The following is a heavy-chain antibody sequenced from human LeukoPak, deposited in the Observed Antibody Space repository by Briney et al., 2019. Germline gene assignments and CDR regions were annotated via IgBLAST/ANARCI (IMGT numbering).Heavy chain of an antibody. V-gene: IGHV3-21*01. Sequence: PGGSLRLSCAASGFIFSSYRMNWVRQAPGKGLEWVSSISSSSSYIYYADSVKGRFTISRDNAKNSLYLQMNSLRAEDTAVYYCARDLTTMVKKHAFDIWGQGTMVTVSS. CDR3: ARDLTTMVKKHAFDI. J-gene: IGHJ3*02. D-gene: IGHD3-10*01. CDR1: GFIFSSYR. CDR2: ISSSSSYI.